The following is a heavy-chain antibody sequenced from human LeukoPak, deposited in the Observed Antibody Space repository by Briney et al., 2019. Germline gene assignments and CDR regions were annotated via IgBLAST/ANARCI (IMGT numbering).Heavy chain of an antibody. CDR1: GGTFSSYA. V-gene: IGHV1-69*05. Sequence: ASVKVSCKASGGTFSSYAISWLRQAPGQGLEWMGRIIPIFGTANYAQKFQGRVTITTDESTSTAYMELSSLRSEDTAVYYCARGYYDILTGYDTGDYFDYWGQGTLVTVSS. CDR3: ARGYYDILTGYDTGDYFDY. D-gene: IGHD3-9*01. CDR2: IIPIFGTA. J-gene: IGHJ4*02.